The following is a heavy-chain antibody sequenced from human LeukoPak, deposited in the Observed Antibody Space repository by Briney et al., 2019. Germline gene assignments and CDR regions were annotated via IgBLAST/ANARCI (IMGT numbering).Heavy chain of an antibody. CDR1: GFTFSSYA. Sequence: GGSLRLSCAASGFTFSSYAMHWVRQAPGKGLEWVAVISYDGSNKYYADSVKGRFTISRDNSKNMLYLQMNSLRAEDTAVYYCAKWKYSNSGIDDYWGQGTLVTVSS. V-gene: IGHV3-30-3*02. D-gene: IGHD6-6*01. CDR2: ISYDGSNK. CDR3: AKWKYSNSGIDDY. J-gene: IGHJ4*02.